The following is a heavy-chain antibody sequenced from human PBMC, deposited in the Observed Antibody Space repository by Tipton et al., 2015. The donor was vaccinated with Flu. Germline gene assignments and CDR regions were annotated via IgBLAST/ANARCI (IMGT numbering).Heavy chain of an antibody. CDR3: ARGTPMGRYCSSTSCYEGRGVIWFDP. CDR2: INHSGST. V-gene: IGHV4-34*01. CDR1: GGSFRGYY. J-gene: IGHJ5*02. D-gene: IGHD2-2*01. Sequence: LRLSCAAYGGSFRGYYWSWIRQPPGKGLEWIGEINHSGSTNYNPSLKSRVTISVDTSKNQFSLKLSSVTAADTAVYYCARGTPMGRYCSSTSCYEGRGVIWFDPWGQGTLVTVSS.